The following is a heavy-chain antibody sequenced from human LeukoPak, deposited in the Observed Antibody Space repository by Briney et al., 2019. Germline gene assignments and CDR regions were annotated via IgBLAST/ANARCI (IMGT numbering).Heavy chain of an antibody. Sequence: SETLSLTCTVSGGSISSYYWSWIRQPAGKGLEWIGRIYTSGSTNYNPSLKSRVTMSVDTSKNQFSLKLSSVTAADTAVYYCARGRSRAYCTNGVCYRGLYYFDYWGQGTLVTVSS. CDR1: GGSISSYY. J-gene: IGHJ4*02. CDR2: IYTSGST. D-gene: IGHD2-8*01. CDR3: ARGRSRAYCTNGVCYRGLYYFDY. V-gene: IGHV4-4*07.